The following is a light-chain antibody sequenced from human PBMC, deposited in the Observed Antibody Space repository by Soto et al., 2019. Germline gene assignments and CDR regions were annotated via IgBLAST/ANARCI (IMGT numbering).Light chain of an antibody. Sequence: EVVMTQSLATLSVSTGERATLSCSASQSVSSNLAWYQQKPGQAPRLLIYDASNRATGIPARFSGSGSGTEITLTISSLQSEDFAVYYCQQYNSWPPITFGQGTRLEI. CDR1: QSVSSN. J-gene: IGKJ5*01. CDR2: DAS. V-gene: IGKV3D-15*01. CDR3: QQYNSWPPIT.